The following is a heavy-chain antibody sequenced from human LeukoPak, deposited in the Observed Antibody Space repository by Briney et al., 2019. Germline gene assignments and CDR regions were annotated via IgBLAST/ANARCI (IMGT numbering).Heavy chain of an antibody. J-gene: IGHJ6*03. V-gene: IGHV3-23*01. CDR1: GITFSSYG. CDR3: AKNGDRGAYCSGGSCYPYYYYYMDV. CDR2: ISTTGGST. Sequence: GGTLRLSCAASGITFSSYGMSWVRQAPGKGLEWVSAISTTGGSTYYADSVKGRFTISRDNSKNTLYLQMNSLRAEDTAIYYCAKNGDRGAYCSGGSCYPYYYYYMDVWGKGTTVTVSS. D-gene: IGHD2-15*01.